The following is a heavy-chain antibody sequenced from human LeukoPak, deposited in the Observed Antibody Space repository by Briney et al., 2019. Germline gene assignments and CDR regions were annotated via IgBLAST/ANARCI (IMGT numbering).Heavy chain of an antibody. Sequence: GSSVKVSCKASGGTFSSYAISWVRQAPGQGLEWMGGIIPIFGTANYAQKFQGRVTITADKSTSTAYMELSSLRSEDTAVYYCARDYRRRAHAYCSGGSCYVVDYYYYYMDVWGKGTTVTVSS. CDR2: IIPIFGTA. D-gene: IGHD2-15*01. CDR1: GGTFSSYA. V-gene: IGHV1-69*06. CDR3: ARDYRRRAHAYCSGGSCYVVDYYYYYMDV. J-gene: IGHJ6*03.